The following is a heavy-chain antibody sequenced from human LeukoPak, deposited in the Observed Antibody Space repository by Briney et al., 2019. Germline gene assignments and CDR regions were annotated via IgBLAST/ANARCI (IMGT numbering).Heavy chain of an antibody. CDR3: AKEASRGSSFAYTPIEKPYYLDY. J-gene: IGHJ4*02. CDR1: GFTFSNYG. D-gene: IGHD5-18*01. V-gene: IGHV3-30*02. CDR2: IRYNGNNK. Sequence: GGSLRLSCAASGFTFSNYGMSWVRQAPGKGLEWVAFIRYNGNNKYYADSVKGRFTISRDNSKNTLFLQMNSLRAGDTAVYYCAKEASRGSSFAYTPIEKPYYLDYWGQGTLVTVSS.